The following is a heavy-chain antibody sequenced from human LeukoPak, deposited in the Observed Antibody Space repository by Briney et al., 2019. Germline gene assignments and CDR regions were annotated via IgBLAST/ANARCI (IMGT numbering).Heavy chain of an antibody. V-gene: IGHV1-18*01. CDR1: GYTFITDG. Sequence: SVNVSCTASGYTFITDGITGARQAPGQGVEWMVWINAYRGEPNYVPKSQGRLPMSADTATTTPYMELRSLRADDTAVYFCARDESAVASRPDYWGQGTLVTVSS. CDR2: INAYRGEP. D-gene: IGHD6-19*01. J-gene: IGHJ4*02. CDR3: ARDESAVASRPDY.